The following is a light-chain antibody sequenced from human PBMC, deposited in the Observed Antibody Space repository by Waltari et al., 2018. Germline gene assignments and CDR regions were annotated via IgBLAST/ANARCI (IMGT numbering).Light chain of an antibody. CDR1: QSVSSY. CDR3: QQRSNWPPT. J-gene: IGKJ1*01. CDR2: DAS. Sequence: EIVLTQSPATLSLSPGERAIVSCRASQSVSSYLAWYQQKPGQGPRLLIYDASIRATGIPAMFSGSGSGTDFSLTISSLEPEDFAVYYCQQRSNWPPTFGQGTKVEIK. V-gene: IGKV3-11*01.